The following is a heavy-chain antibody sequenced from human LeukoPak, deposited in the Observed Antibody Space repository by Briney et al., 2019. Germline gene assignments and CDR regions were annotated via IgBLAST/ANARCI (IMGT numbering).Heavy chain of an antibody. Sequence: GGSLRLSCAASGFTFSSYGMHWVRQAPGKGLEWVAFIRYDGSNKYYADSVKGRFTISRDNSKNTLYLQMNSLRGEDTAIYYCVKGDRYYDNSGYPYYFHYWGQGTLVLVSS. CDR2: IRYDGSNK. CDR1: GFTFSSYG. CDR3: VKGDRYYDNSGYPYYFHY. V-gene: IGHV3-30*02. D-gene: IGHD3-22*01. J-gene: IGHJ4*02.